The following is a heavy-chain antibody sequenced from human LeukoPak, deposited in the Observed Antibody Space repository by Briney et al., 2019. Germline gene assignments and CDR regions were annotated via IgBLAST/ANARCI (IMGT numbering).Heavy chain of an antibody. J-gene: IGHJ4*02. V-gene: IGHV5-51*01. CDR1: GYSFTSYW. Sequence: GESLKISCKGSGYSFTSYWIGWVRQMPGKGLEWMGIIYPGDSDTRYSPSFQGQVTISADKSISTAYLQWSSLKASDTAMYYCARVRSGDELFGVAPTLLMNGPDFDYWGQGTLVTVSS. CDR3: ARVRSGDELFGVAPTLLMNGPDFDY. CDR2: IYPGDSDT. D-gene: IGHD3-3*01.